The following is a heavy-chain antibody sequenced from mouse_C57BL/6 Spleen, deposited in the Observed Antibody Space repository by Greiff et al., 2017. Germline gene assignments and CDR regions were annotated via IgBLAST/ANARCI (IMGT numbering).Heavy chain of an antibody. J-gene: IGHJ2*01. Sequence: VKLMESGPELVKPGASVKISCKASGYAFSSSWMNWVKQRPGKGLEWIGRIYPGDGDTNYNGKFKGKATLTADKSSSTAYMQLSSLTSEDSAVYFCARVYYGNYFDYWGQGTTLTVSS. CDR1: GYAFSSSW. CDR2: IYPGDGDT. CDR3: ARVYYGNYFDY. V-gene: IGHV1-82*01. D-gene: IGHD2-1*01.